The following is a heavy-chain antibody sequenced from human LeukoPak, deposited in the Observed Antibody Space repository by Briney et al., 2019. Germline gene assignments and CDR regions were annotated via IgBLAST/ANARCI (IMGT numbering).Heavy chain of an antibody. V-gene: IGHV3-30*02. CDR2: IRYDGSNK. J-gene: IGHJ3*02. CDR3: ARARSGYGYGDAFDI. Sequence: GGSLRLSCVASGFTFSSYGMHWVRQAPGKGLEWVAFIRYDGSNKYYADSVKGRFTISRDNSKNTLYLQMNSLRAEDTAVYYCARARSGYGYGDAFDIWGQGTMVTVSS. CDR1: GFTFSSYG. D-gene: IGHD5-18*01.